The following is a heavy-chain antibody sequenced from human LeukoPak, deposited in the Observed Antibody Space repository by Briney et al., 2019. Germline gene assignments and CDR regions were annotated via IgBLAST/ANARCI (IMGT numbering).Heavy chain of an antibody. V-gene: IGHV3-21*01. CDR1: GFTFSSYS. D-gene: IGHD3-3*01. CDR3: ARAEDITIFGVVGYYYYYYMDV. J-gene: IGHJ6*03. CDR2: ISSSSSYI. Sequence: PGGSLRLSCAASGFTFSSYSMNWVRQAPGKGLEWVSSISSSSSYIYYADSVKGRFTISRDNAKNSLYLQMNSLRAEDTAVYYCARAEDITIFGVVGYYYYYYMDVWGKGTTVTVSS.